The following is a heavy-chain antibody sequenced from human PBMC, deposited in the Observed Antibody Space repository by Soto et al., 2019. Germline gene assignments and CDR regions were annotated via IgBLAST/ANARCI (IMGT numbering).Heavy chain of an antibody. CDR2: INPILSMS. D-gene: IGHD3-10*01. CDR1: GDTFAFHS. Sequence: QVQLVQSGAEVKRPGSSVKVSCKASGDTFAFHSINWVRQAPGLGLEWMGRINPILSMSNYAQRFQCRVTMTADKSTSTAYMVLSSLRSEDTASYYCATSYGSGYRAFDYWGQGALVTVSS. J-gene: IGHJ4*02. V-gene: IGHV1-69*02. CDR3: ATSYGSGYRAFDY.